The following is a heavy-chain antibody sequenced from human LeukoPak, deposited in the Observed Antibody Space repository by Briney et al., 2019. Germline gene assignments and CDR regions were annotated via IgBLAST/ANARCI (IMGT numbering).Heavy chain of an antibody. CDR1: GYTFIGYY. CDR2: TNPNSGGT. CDR3: ARGYSSGPFSYFDY. D-gene: IGHD6-19*01. J-gene: IGHJ4*02. V-gene: IGHV1-2*02. Sequence: ASVKVSCKASGYTFIGYYMHWVRPAPGQGLEWTGWTNPNSGGTNYAQKFQGRVTMTRDTSISTAYMELSRLRSDDTAVYYCARGYSSGPFSYFDYWGQGTLVTVSS.